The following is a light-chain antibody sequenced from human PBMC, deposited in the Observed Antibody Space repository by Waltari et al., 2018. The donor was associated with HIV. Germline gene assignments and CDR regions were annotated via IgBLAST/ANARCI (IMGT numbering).Light chain of an antibody. CDR2: KVT. CDR3: YSAPDNIWV. V-gene: IGLV3-27*01. Sequence: ELIQPSSVSVSPGRTARITCPGDFQSKKCVRWLQQKPRQAPTLVIYKVTGRPSGIPGRFSGSSSGTTVPLTISRAQVEDEGDYYCYSAPDNIWVSGGGTKLTVL. J-gene: IGLJ3*02. CDR1: FQSKKC.